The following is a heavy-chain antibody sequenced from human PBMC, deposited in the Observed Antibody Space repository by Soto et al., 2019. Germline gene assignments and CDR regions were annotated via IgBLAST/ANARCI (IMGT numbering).Heavy chain of an antibody. J-gene: IGHJ6*02. CDR1: GFTFSGSA. CDR3: TRQGGSGSGYYYYYYGMDV. CDR2: IRSKANSYAT. V-gene: IGHV3-73*01. Sequence: GGSLRLSCAASGFTFSGSAMHWVRQASGKGLEWVGRIRSKANSYATAYAASVKGRFTISRDDSKNTAYLQMNSLKTEDTAVYYCTRQGGSGSGYYYYYYGMDVWGQGTTVTVS. D-gene: IGHD3-22*01.